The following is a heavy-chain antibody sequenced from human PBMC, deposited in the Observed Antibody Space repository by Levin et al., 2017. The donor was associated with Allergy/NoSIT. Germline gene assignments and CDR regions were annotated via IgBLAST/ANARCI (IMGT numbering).Heavy chain of an antibody. Sequence: SETLSLTCTVSGGSIDSTTYYWGWIRQPPGKGLEWIGCSYYSGATYYNPSLRSRVTISVDTSKNQFPLKLSSVTAADTAAYYCARRSPFGSSHMDVWGQGTTVTVSS. CDR1: GGSIDSTTYY. J-gene: IGHJ6*02. V-gene: IGHV4-39*01. D-gene: IGHD6-13*01. CDR2: SYYSGAT. CDR3: ARRSPFGSSHMDV.